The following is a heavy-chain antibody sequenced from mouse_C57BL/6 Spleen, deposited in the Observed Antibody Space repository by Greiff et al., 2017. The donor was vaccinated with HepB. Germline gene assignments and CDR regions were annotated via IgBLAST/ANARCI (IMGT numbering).Heavy chain of an antibody. CDR2: INPGSGGT. J-gene: IGHJ4*01. Sequence: VQLQQSGAELVRPGTSVKVSCKASGYAFTNYLIEWVKQRPGQGLEWIGVINPGSGGTNYNEKFKGKATLTADKSSSTAYMQLSSLTSEDSEVYFCARQLRLALSMDYWGQGTSVTVSS. D-gene: IGHD3-2*02. CDR1: GYAFTNYL. CDR3: ARQLRLALSMDY. V-gene: IGHV1-54*01.